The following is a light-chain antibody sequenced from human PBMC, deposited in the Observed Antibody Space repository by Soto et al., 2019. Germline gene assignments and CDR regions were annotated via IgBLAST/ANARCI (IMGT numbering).Light chain of an antibody. J-gene: IGLJ1*01. CDR1: SSDVGGYNF. CDR3: SSYAGSNIPYV. CDR2: EVS. V-gene: IGLV2-8*01. Sequence: QSVLTQPPSASGSPGQSVTISCTGTSSDVGGYNFVSWYQQHPGKAPQLMIYEVSKRPSGVPDRFSGSKSGNTASLTVSGLQAEDEADYYCSSYAGSNIPYVFGTGTKLTVL.